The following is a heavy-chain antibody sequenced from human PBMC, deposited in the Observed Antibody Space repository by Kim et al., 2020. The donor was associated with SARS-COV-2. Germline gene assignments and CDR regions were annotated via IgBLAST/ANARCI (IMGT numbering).Heavy chain of an antibody. J-gene: IGHJ6*02. Sequence: GGSLRLSCAASGFTFSSYGMHWVRQAPGKGLEWVAVISYDGSNKYYADSVKGRFTISRDNSKNTLYLQMNSLRAEDTAVYYCAKVEAVLRYFDWLSYRDYYYGMDVWGQGTTVTVSS. CDR1: GFTFSSYG. D-gene: IGHD3-9*01. CDR3: AKVEAVLRYFDWLSYRDYYYGMDV. V-gene: IGHV3-30*18. CDR2: ISYDGSNK.